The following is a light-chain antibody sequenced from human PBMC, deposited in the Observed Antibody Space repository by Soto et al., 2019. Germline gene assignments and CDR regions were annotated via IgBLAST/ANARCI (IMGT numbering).Light chain of an antibody. CDR3: QQYDNWPQM. J-gene: IGKJ1*01. Sequence: EIVMTQSPATLSVSPGERATLSCRASQSVSSNLAWYQQKPGQAPRLLIYGASTRATVIPAKFSGSGSGTDFTLTITTLQSEDFAVYYCQQYDNWPQMFGQGTKVEIK. CDR2: GAS. V-gene: IGKV3-15*01. CDR1: QSVSSN.